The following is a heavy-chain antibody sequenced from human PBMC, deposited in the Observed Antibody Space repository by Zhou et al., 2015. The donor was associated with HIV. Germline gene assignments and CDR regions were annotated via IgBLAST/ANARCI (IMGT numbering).Heavy chain of an antibody. CDR2: IHYRYLNM. CDR1: GFTFSDHW. CDR3: AKEIFSGYVSVVPAY. V-gene: IGHV3-11*04. D-gene: IGHD5-12*01. J-gene: IGHJ4*02. Sequence: QVQLVESGGDLVKPGGSLRLSCTASGFTFSDHWMGWIRQAPGKGLEWLSHIHYRYLNMFYADSVKGRFTISRDKSRSTLYLQMNRLIPEDTAVYYCAKEIFSGYVSVVPAYWGQGTLVTVSS.